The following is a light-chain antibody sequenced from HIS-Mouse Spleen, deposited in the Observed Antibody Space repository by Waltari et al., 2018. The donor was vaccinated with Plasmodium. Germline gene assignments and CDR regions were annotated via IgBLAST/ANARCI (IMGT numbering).Light chain of an antibody. CDR3: CSYAGSSTYV. CDR2: EAS. Sequence: QSALPQPAPVSASPGQSITISCPGTSSDSGRYNLVSWYQQHPGKAPKLMIYEASKRPSGVSNRFSGSKSGNTASLTISGLQAEDEADYYCCSYAGSSTYVFGTGTKVTVL. J-gene: IGLJ1*01. CDR1: SSDSGRYNL. V-gene: IGLV2-23*01.